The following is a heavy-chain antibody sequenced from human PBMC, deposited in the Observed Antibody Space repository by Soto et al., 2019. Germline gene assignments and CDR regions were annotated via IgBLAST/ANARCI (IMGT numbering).Heavy chain of an antibody. J-gene: IGHJ6*02. CDR3: ARGFNFYYGLDV. Sequence: KTSETLSLTCAVSGGSISSGGYSWNWIRQPPGKGLEWIGHMYHSGSTYYNPSLKSRVTISVDRSNNQFSLKLTSVTAADTAVYYCARGFNFYYGLDVWGQGTTVTVSS. CDR2: MYHSGST. V-gene: IGHV4-30-2*01. CDR1: GGSISSGGYS.